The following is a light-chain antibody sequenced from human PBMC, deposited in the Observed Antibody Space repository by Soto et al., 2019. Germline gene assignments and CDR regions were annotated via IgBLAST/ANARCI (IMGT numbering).Light chain of an antibody. Sequence: DIPMTQSPSSLSASEGDRVTITCRASQDISNFLAWYQQKPGKVPQLLIYGATTLQLGVPSRFSGSGSGTDFTLTISSLQPEDVASYYCQKHDSAPWTFGQGTKVEIK. J-gene: IGKJ1*01. CDR2: GAT. V-gene: IGKV1-27*01. CDR1: QDISNF. CDR3: QKHDSAPWT.